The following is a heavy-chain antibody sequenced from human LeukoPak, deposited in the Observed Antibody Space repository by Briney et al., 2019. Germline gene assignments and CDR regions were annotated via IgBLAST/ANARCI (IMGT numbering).Heavy chain of an antibody. J-gene: IGHJ4*02. CDR2: INQDGSEK. CDR3: ARGEYYYDGGY. V-gene: IGHV3-7*04. CDR1: GFTSSNYW. D-gene: IGHD3-22*01. Sequence: PGGSLRLSCAASGFTSSNYWMSWVRQAPGKGLEWVANINQDGSEKYYVDSVKGRLTISRDNAKSSLFLQMNSLRVEETAVYYCARGEYYYDGGYWGQGTLVTVSS.